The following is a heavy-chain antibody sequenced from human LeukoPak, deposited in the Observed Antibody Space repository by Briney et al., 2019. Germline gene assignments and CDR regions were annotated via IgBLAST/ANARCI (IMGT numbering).Heavy chain of an antibody. CDR2: INHNGST. D-gene: IGHD3-3*01. Sequence: SETLPLTCAVYGGSFSGYYWSWIRQPPGKGLEWIGEINHNGSTNYNPSLKSRVTISVDTSKNQFSLKLSSVTAADTAVYYCARVMGTIFGVVNWFDPWGQGTLVTVSS. CDR3: ARVMGTIFGVVNWFDP. J-gene: IGHJ5*02. V-gene: IGHV4-34*01. CDR1: GGSFSGYY.